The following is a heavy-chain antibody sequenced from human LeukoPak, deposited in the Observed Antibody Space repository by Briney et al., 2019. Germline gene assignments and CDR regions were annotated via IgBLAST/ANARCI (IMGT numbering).Heavy chain of an antibody. CDR3: AGELRGFGELDNWFDP. CDR2: IYYSGST. V-gene: IGHV4-31*03. Sequence: TLSLTCTVSGGSISSGGYYWGWIRQHPGKGLEWIGNIYYSGSTYYNPSLKSRVTISVDTSKNQFSLKLSSVTAADTAVYYCAGELRGFGELDNWFDPWGQGTLVTVSS. CDR1: GGSISSGGYY. J-gene: IGHJ5*02. D-gene: IGHD3-10*01.